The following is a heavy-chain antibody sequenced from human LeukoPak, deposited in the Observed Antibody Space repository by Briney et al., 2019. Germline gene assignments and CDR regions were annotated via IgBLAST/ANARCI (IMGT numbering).Heavy chain of an antibody. V-gene: IGHV1-18*01. D-gene: IGHD3-22*01. CDR2: ISAYNGNT. Sequence: ASVKVSCKASGYTFTSYGISWVRQAPGQGLEWMGWISAYNGNTNYAQKLQGRVTMTTDTSTSTAYMELRSLRSEDTAVYYCARESDSSGYYPTTLYYYGMDVWGQGTTVTVSS. J-gene: IGHJ6*02. CDR3: ARESDSSGYYPTTLYYYGMDV. CDR1: GYTFTSYG.